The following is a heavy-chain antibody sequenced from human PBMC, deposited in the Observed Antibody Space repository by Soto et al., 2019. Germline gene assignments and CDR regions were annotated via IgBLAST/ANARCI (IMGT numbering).Heavy chain of an antibody. J-gene: IGHJ6*03. V-gene: IGHV4-31*03. D-gene: IGHD3-10*01. CDR2: IYYSGST. CDR1: GGSISSGGYY. Sequence: QVQLQESGPGLVKPSQTLSLTCTVSGGSISSGGYYWSWIRQHPGKGLEWIGYIYYSGSTHYNPSLKSRVTISVDTSKNQFSLKLSSVTAADTAVYYCARDLRYYGSGSPNYYYYMDVWGKGTTVTVSS. CDR3: ARDLRYYGSGSPNYYYYMDV.